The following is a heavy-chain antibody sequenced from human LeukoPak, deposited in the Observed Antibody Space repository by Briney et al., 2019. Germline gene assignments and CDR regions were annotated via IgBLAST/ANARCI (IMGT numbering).Heavy chain of an antibody. CDR3: ARSIYGSGSFGGFDY. Sequence: GESLKISCKGSGYIFTNYWIGWVRQMPGRGLEWTGITYPGDSNSRYSPSFQGQVTISADKSISTAYLQWSSLKASDTAMYYCARSIYGSGSFGGFDYWGQGTLVTVSS. CDR1: GYIFTNYW. CDR2: TYPGDSNS. D-gene: IGHD3-10*01. V-gene: IGHV5-51*01. J-gene: IGHJ4*02.